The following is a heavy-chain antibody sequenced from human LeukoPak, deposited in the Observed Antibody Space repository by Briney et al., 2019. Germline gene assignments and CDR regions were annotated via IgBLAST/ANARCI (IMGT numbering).Heavy chain of an antibody. CDR2: INPNSGGT. CDR3: ARDLYYYGSEGFDY. CDR1: GYTFSSYG. D-gene: IGHD3-10*01. J-gene: IGHJ4*02. V-gene: IGHV1-2*02. Sequence: GASVKVSCKVSGYTFSSYGISWVRQAPGQGLEWMGWINPNSGGTNYAQKFQGRVTMTRDTSISTAYMELSRLRSDDTAVYYCARDLYYYGSEGFDYWGQGTLVTVSS.